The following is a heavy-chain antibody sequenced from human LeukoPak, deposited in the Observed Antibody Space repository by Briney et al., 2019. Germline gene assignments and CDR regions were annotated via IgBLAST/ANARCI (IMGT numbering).Heavy chain of an antibody. CDR1: GYTLTGYY. D-gene: IGHD1-26*01. CDR3: ARDPSRGSSYYYYYYYMDV. Sequence: GASVKVSCKASGYTLTGYYMHWVRQAPGQGLEWMGWINPNSGGTNYAQKFQGRVTMTRDTSISTAYMELSRLRSDDTAVYYCARDPSRGSSYYYYYYYMDVWGKGTTVTVSS. J-gene: IGHJ6*03. V-gene: IGHV1-2*02. CDR2: INPNSGGT.